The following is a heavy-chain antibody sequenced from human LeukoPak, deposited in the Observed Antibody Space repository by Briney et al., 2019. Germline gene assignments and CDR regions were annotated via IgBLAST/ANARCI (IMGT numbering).Heavy chain of an antibody. V-gene: IGHV4-61*02. D-gene: IGHD5-18*01. Sequence: SETLSLTCTVSGASISSGSYYWSLIRQPAGKGLEWIGRIYSSGSTDYNPSLKSRVTMSVDTSKNQFSLRLSSVTAADTAVYYCARGGGYGYPTGANWGQGTQVTVSS. CDR3: ARGGGYGYPTGAN. J-gene: IGHJ4*02. CDR1: GASISSGSYY. CDR2: IYSSGST.